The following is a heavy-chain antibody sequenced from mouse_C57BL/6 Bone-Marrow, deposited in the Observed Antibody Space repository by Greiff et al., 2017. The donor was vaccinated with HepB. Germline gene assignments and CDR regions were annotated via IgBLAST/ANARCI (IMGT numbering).Heavy chain of an antibody. Sequence: EVKLVESGAELVRPGASVKLSCTASGFNIKDYYMHWVKQRPEQGLEWIGRIDPEDGDTEYAPKFQGKATMTADTSSNTAYLQLSSLTSEDTAVYYGTSYYYGSISYWYFDVWGTGTTVTVSS. CDR2: IDPEDGDT. J-gene: IGHJ1*03. D-gene: IGHD1-1*01. V-gene: IGHV14-1*01. CDR1: GFNIKDYY. CDR3: TSYYYGSISYWYFDV.